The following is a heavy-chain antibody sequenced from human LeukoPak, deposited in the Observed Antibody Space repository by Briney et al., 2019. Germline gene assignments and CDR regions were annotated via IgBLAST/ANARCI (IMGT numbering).Heavy chain of an antibody. D-gene: IGHD2-15*01. J-gene: IGHJ6*03. CDR3: AKDPEGYCSGGSCYYYYYYMDV. V-gene: IGHV3-23*01. Sequence: GGSLRLSCAASGFTFSSYAMSWVRQAPGKGLEWVSAISSSSSYIYYADSVKGRFTISRDNSKNTLYLQMNSLRAEDTAVYYCAKDPEGYCSGGSCYYYYYYMDVWGKGTTVTVSS. CDR1: GFTFSSYA. CDR2: ISSSSSYI.